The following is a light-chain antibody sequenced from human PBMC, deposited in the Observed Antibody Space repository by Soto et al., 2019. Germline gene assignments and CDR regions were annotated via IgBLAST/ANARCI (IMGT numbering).Light chain of an antibody. J-gene: IGLJ2*01. V-gene: IGLV2-23*02. CDR3: CSYAGSSTVV. CDR2: EVS. CDR1: SGDVGSYTL. Sequence: QSVLTQPASVSGSPGQSITFSCTGPSGDVGSYTLVSWYQQHPGKAPKLMIYEVSKRPSGVSNRFSGSKSGNTASLTISGLQAEDEADYYCCSYAGSSTVVFGGGTKVTVL.